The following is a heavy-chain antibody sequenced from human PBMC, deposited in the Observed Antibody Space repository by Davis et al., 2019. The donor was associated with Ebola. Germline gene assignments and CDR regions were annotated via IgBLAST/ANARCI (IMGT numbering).Heavy chain of an antibody. J-gene: IGHJ6*02. V-gene: IGHV4-59*08. CDR2: MYYSGST. CDR1: GGSFSGYY. Sequence: MPSETLSLTCAVYGGSFSGYYWSWIRQPPGKGLEWIGYMYYSGSTNYNPSLKSRVTISVDTSKNQFSLKLSSVTAADTAVYYCARHFEGYCSGGSCYTPYYYYYGMDVWGQGTTVTVSS. CDR3: ARHFEGYCSGGSCYTPYYYYYGMDV. D-gene: IGHD2-15*01.